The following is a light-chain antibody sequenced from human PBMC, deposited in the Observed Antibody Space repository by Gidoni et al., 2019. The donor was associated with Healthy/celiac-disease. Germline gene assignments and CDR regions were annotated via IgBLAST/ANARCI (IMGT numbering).Light chain of an antibody. Sequence: DIQMTQSPSSLSAPVEDRVTITCRASQSISSYLNWYQQKPGKAPKLLIYAASSLQSGVPSRFIGSGSGTDFTLTISGLRPEDFSTYYCQQSYSTPPTFGQXTKLEIK. CDR3: QQSYSTPPT. CDR2: AAS. V-gene: IGKV1-39*01. CDR1: QSISSY. J-gene: IGKJ2*01.